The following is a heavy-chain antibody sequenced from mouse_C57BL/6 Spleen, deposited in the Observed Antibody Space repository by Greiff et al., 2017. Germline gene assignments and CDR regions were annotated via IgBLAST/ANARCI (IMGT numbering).Heavy chain of an antibody. D-gene: IGHD2-4*01. CDR3: AIYDYPDY. CDR1: GYAFSSSW. CDR2: IYPGDGDT. Sequence: VQLQQSGPELVKPGASVKISCKASGYAFSSSWMNWVKQRPGKGLEWIGRIYPGDGDTTYNGKFKGKATLTADKSSGTAYMQLSSLTSEDSAVYFCAIYDYPDYWGQGTTLTVSS. V-gene: IGHV1-82*01. J-gene: IGHJ2*01.